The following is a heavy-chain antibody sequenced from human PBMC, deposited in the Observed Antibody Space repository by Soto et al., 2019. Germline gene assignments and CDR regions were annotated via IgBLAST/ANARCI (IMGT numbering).Heavy chain of an antibody. D-gene: IGHD3-3*02. J-gene: IGHJ3*02. CDR1: GYTFSAYT. Sequence: GASVKVSCKAPGYTFSAYTMNWVRQAPGHSLEWMGWINVGSGNTRYSQNFQGRVSITRDTSASTVYMELTGLKSEDTAMYYCARDTETLGPRANDALDIWGQGTMVTV. CDR3: ARDTETLGPRANDALDI. CDR2: INVGSGNT. V-gene: IGHV1-3*01.